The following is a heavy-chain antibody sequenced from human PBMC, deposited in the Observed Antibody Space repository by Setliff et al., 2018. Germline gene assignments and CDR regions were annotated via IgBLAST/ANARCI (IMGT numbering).Heavy chain of an antibody. CDR2: IHYSGTT. CDR3: ARMSGFSYMDV. D-gene: IGHD3-3*01. Sequence: PSETLSLTCTVSGGSSSSHYWSWIRQPPGKGLEWIGYIHYSGTTNYNPSLKSRVTMSVDTSKNQFSLKLSSVTAADTAVYYCARMSGFSYMDVWGKGTTVTVSS. CDR1: GGSSSSHY. V-gene: IGHV4-59*08. J-gene: IGHJ6*03.